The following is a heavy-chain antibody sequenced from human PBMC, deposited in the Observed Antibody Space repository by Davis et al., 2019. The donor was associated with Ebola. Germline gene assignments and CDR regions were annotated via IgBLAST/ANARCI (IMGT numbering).Heavy chain of an antibody. D-gene: IGHD4-23*01. V-gene: IGHV4-59*08. CDR3: GGLYGGNHFDY. CDR2: VYYTGSG. Sequence: MPSETLSLTCTVSAAAFNPYYWTWTRHSPGTGLEWLGYVYYTGSGNNNPSLKSRVTISLDASKNQFSMRVNSVTAADTAVYYCGGLYGGNHFDYWGQGTLVTVSS. J-gene: IGHJ4*02. CDR1: AAAFNPYY.